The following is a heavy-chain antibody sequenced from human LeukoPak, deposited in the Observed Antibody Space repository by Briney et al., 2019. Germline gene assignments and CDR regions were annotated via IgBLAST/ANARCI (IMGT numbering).Heavy chain of an antibody. CDR2: INHSGST. CDR1: GGSFSGYY. CDR3: ARGWVIGIAAPHY. V-gene: IGHV4-34*01. J-gene: IGHJ4*02. Sequence: SETLSLTCAVYGGSFSGYYWSWIRQPPGKGLEWIGEINHSGSTNYNPSLKSRVTISVDTSKNQFSLKLSSVTAADTAVYYCARGWVIGIAAPHYWGQGTLVTVSS. D-gene: IGHD6-13*01.